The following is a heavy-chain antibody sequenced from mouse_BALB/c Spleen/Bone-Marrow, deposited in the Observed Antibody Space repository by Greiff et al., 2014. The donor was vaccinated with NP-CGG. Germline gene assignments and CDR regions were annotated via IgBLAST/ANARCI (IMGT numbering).Heavy chain of an antibody. CDR3: ARENYGSSYGFAY. D-gene: IGHD1-1*01. CDR2: INPYNGGT. Sequence: VQLQQPGPELVKPGSSMKISCKASGYSFTGYTMNWVRQSHGKNLEWIGLINPYNGGTSYNQKFKGKATLTVNKSSSTAYMELLSLTSEDSAVYYCARENYGSSYGFAYWGQGTQVTVSA. V-gene: IGHV1-26*01. CDR1: GYSFTGYT. J-gene: IGHJ3*01.